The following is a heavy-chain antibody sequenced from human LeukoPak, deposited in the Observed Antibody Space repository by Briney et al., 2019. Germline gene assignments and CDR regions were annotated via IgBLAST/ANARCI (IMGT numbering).Heavy chain of an antibody. CDR2: IRYDGVNK. Sequence: PGGSLRLSCAASAFTFSTYGMHWVRQAPGKGLEWVAFIRYDGVNKYYADSVKGRFTISRDNSKNTLYLQMNSLRAEDTAVYYCARDLVRYSSGWYAVGAFDIWGQGTMVTVSS. D-gene: IGHD6-19*01. J-gene: IGHJ3*02. CDR1: AFTFSTYG. V-gene: IGHV3-30*02. CDR3: ARDLVRYSSGWYAVGAFDI.